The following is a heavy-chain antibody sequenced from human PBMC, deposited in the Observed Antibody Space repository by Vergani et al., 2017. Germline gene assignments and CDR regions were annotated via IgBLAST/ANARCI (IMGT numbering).Heavy chain of an antibody. V-gene: IGHV4-61*02. CDR3: ARDELAYYGSGSYIYYMDV. J-gene: IGHJ6*03. D-gene: IGHD3-10*01. CDR2: IYTSGST. Sequence: QVQLQESGPGLVKPSQTLSLTCTVSGGSIRSGSYYWSWIRQPAGKGLEWIGRIYTSGSTNYNPSLKSRVTISVDTSKNQFSLKLSSVTAADTAVYYCARDELAYYGSGSYIYYMDVWGKGTTVTVSS. CDR1: GGSIRSGSYY.